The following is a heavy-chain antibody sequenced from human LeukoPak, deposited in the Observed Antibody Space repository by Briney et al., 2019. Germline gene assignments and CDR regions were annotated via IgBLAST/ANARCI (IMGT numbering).Heavy chain of an antibody. J-gene: IGHJ4*02. CDR3: AKELDYGGNSPTPGNFDY. Sequence: GGSLRLSCAASGFTFSSYAMSWVRQAPGKRLEWVSAISGSGGSTYYADSVKGRFTISRDNSKNTLYLQMNSLRAEDTAVYYCAKELDYGGNSPTPGNFDYWGQGTLVTVSS. CDR1: GFTFSSYA. CDR2: ISGSGGST. V-gene: IGHV3-23*01. D-gene: IGHD4-23*01.